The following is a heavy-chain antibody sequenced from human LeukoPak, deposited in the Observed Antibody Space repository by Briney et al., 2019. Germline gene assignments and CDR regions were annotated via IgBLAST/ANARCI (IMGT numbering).Heavy chain of an antibody. D-gene: IGHD1-26*01. Sequence: GGSLRLSCAASGFTFSSYAMSWVRQAPGKGLEWVSAISGSGGSTYYADSVKGRFTISRDNSKDTLYLQMNSLRAEDTAVYYCAKSPKLLLYSGSDGYWGQGTLVTVSS. CDR1: GFTFSSYA. CDR2: ISGSGGST. CDR3: AKSPKLLLYSGSDGY. J-gene: IGHJ4*02. V-gene: IGHV3-23*01.